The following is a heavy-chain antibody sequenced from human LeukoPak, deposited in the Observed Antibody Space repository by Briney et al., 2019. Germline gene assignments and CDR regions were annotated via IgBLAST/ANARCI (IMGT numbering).Heavy chain of an antibody. CDR3: ARVSNYDFWSGSNSPFDY. V-gene: IGHV3-74*01. Sequence: GGSLRLSCAASGNYWMHWVRQAPGKGLVWVSRINSDGSSTSYADSVKGRFTISRDNAKNTLYLQMNSLRAEDTAVYYCARVSNYDFWSGSNSPFDYWGQGTLVTVSS. CDR1: GNYW. J-gene: IGHJ4*02. CDR2: INSDGSST. D-gene: IGHD3-3*01.